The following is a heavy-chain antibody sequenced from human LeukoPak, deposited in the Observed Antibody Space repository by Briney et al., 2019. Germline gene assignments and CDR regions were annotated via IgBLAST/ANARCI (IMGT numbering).Heavy chain of an antibody. V-gene: IGHV3-7*01. D-gene: IGHD2-21*01. CDR3: TGGIGWLCDS. Sequence: GPLRLSCAASGITFSRYWIRRVRQVPGKGLEGVAKIKQDGREKNYVDSVMGRFTISRDNAETSLYLQMNSLRAEDTAMYFCTGGIGWLCDSWGQGTLVTVSS. J-gene: IGHJ4*02. CDR1: GITFSRYW. CDR2: IKQDGREK.